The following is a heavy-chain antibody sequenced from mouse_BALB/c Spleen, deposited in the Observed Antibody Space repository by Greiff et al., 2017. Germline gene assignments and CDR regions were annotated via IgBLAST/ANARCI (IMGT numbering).Heavy chain of an antibody. V-gene: IGHV5-17*02. Sequence: VQLKESGGGLVQPGGSRKLSCAASGFTFSSFGMHWVRQAPEKGLEWVAYISSGSSTIYYADTVKGRFTISRDNPKNTLFLQMTSLRSEDTAMYYCARSLLLRSYWYFDVWGAGTTVTVSS. J-gene: IGHJ1*01. CDR3: ARSLLLRSYWYFDV. CDR1: GFTFSSFG. CDR2: ISSGSSTI. D-gene: IGHD1-1*01.